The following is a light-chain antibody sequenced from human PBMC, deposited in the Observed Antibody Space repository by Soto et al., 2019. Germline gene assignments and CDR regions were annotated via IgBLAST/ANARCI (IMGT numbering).Light chain of an antibody. CDR2: GAS. Sequence: EIVLTQSPGTLSLSPGEGATLSCRARQSVSSSLAWYQQKPGQAPRLLIYGASSRFTGIPDRFSGSGSGTDFTLTISSLEPEDFALYYCQQYGTSPFTFGGGTKVEI. V-gene: IGKV3-20*01. CDR1: QSVSSS. CDR3: QQYGTSPFT. J-gene: IGKJ4*01.